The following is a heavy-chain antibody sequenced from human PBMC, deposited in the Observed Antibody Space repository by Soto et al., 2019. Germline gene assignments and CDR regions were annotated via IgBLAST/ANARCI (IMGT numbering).Heavy chain of an antibody. J-gene: IGHJ4*02. V-gene: IGHV6-1*01. D-gene: IGHD1-1*01. CDR3: ARGAFILSTGTEFDN. CDR1: GDSVSSNSVV. Sequence: PSQTLSLTCAISGDSVSSNSVVWNWIRQSPSRGLEWLGRTYYRSKWFYEYAVSVKSRIAINPDTSKNQFSLQLSSVTPEDTPVYYCARGAFILSTGTEFDNWGQGDPV. CDR2: TYYRSKWFY.